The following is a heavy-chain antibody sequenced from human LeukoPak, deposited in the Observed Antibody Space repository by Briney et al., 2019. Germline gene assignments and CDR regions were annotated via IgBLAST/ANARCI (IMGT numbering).Heavy chain of an antibody. D-gene: IGHD5-12*01. CDR3: ARAGYGIYYYYMDV. Sequence: PSETLSLTCTVSDGSISSSSYYWGWIRQPPGKGLEWIGSIYYSGSTYYNPSLKSRVTISVDTSKNQFSLKLSSVTAADTAVYYCARAGYGIYYYYMDVWGKGTTVTISS. CDR1: DGSISSSSYY. J-gene: IGHJ6*03. CDR2: IYYSGST. V-gene: IGHV4-39*01.